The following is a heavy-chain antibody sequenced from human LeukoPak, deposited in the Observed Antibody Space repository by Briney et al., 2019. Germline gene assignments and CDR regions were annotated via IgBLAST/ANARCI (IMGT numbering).Heavy chain of an antibody. J-gene: IGHJ4*02. Sequence: GGSLRLSCAASGFTFSSYAMHWVRQAPGKGLEWVAVISYDGSNKYYADSVKGRFTISRDNLKNTLYLQMNSLRAEDTAVYYCARGAPLYCSSTSCYRPFDYWGQGTLVTVSS. V-gene: IGHV3-30-3*01. CDR1: GFTFSSYA. CDR2: ISYDGSNK. D-gene: IGHD2-2*01. CDR3: ARGAPLYCSSTSCYRPFDY.